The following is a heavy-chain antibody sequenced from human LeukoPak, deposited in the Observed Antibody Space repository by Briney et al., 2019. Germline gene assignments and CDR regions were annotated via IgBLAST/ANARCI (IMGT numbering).Heavy chain of an antibody. J-gene: IGHJ4*02. V-gene: IGHV1-18*04. CDR3: VRDSWYYDILTGYVDY. CDR1: GYTFTSYG. D-gene: IGHD3-9*01. Sequence: ASVKVCCKASGYTFTSYGISWVRQAPGQGLEWMGWISAYNGNTNYAQKLQGRVTMTTDTSTSTAYMELRSLRSDDTAVYYCVRDSWYYDILTGYVDYWGQGTLVTVSS. CDR2: ISAYNGNT.